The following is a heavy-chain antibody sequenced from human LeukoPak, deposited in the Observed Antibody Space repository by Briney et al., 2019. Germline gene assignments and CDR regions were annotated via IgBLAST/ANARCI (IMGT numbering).Heavy chain of an antibody. Sequence: PSETLSLTCAVYGGSFGVYYWSWIRQPPGKGLEGIGEINHSGSTNYNPSLKSRVTISVDTSKNQFSLKLSSVTAADTAVYYCARGSYYGSGRKKSPNYYYYGMDVWGKGTTVTVSS. CDR1: GGSFGVYY. J-gene: IGHJ6*04. V-gene: IGHV4-34*01. D-gene: IGHD3-10*01. CDR2: INHSGST. CDR3: ARGSYYGSGRKKSPNYYYYGMDV.